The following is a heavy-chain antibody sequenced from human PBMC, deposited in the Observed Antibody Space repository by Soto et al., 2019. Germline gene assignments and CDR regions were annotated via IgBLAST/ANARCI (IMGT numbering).Heavy chain of an antibody. Sequence: GGSLRLSCEASGFSFSSFGMHWVRQAPGNGLERVAAISYDGSGKYYEDSVKGRFTISRDNSKNTLYLQMNSLTAEDTALYYCASLEYSSGYYWGQGTLVTVSS. CDR3: ASLEYSSGYY. CDR1: GFSFSSFG. CDR2: ISYDGSGK. D-gene: IGHD3-22*01. V-gene: IGHV3-30*03. J-gene: IGHJ4*02.